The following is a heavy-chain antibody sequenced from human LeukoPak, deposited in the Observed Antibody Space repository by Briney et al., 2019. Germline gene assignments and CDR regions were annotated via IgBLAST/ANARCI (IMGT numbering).Heavy chain of an antibody. Sequence: GRSLRLSCAVSGFTFSSYGMYWVWQPPGHGMEWVAFIRYDGSNKYYADSVKGRFTISRDNSKNTLYLQMNSLRAEDTAVYYCAKDLMWLVQWGQGTLVTVSS. J-gene: IGHJ4*02. D-gene: IGHD6-19*01. CDR1: GFTFSSYG. CDR2: IRYDGSNK. V-gene: IGHV3-30*02. CDR3: AKDLMWLVQ.